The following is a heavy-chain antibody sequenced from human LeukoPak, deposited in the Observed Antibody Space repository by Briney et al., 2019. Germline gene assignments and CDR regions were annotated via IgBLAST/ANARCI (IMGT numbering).Heavy chain of an antibody. CDR3: ARTDYNFWFDP. D-gene: IGHD5-24*01. CDR1: GYNFNTYW. J-gene: IGHJ5*02. Sequence: GESLKISCKGSGYNFNTYWIGWVRQMPGKGLEWMGIIFPGDSDTRYSPSFQGQVTISADKSISTAYLQWSSLKASDTAMYYCARTDYNFWFDPWGQGTLVTVSS. V-gene: IGHV5-51*01. CDR2: IFPGDSDT.